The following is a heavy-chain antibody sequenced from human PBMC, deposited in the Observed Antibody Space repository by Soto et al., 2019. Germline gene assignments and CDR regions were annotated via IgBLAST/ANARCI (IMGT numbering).Heavy chain of an antibody. D-gene: IGHD3-10*01. CDR3: AKDPGYYYGSGSSFDY. CDR1: GFTFSSYA. CDR2: ISGSGGST. J-gene: IGHJ4*02. V-gene: IGHV3-23*01. Sequence: EVQLLESGGGLVQPGGSLRLSCAASGFTFSSYAMSWVRQAPGKGLEWVSAISGSGGSTYYADSVKGRFTISRDNSKNKLYLQMNSLSAEDTAVYYCAKDPGYYYGSGSSFDYWGQGTLVTVSS.